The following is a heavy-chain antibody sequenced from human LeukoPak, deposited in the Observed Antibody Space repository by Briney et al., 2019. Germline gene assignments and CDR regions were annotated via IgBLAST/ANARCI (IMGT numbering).Heavy chain of an antibody. CDR3: AKDRAILWFGASRDAFDI. Sequence: GGSLRLSCAASGFTFSRYEMNWVRQAPGKGLEWVSYISGRGGTTYHADSVKGRFTISRDNSKNTLYLQMNSLRAEDTAVYYCAKDRAILWFGASRDAFDIWGQGTMVTVSS. V-gene: IGHV3-23*01. D-gene: IGHD3-10*01. CDR1: GFTFSRYE. CDR2: ISGRGGTT. J-gene: IGHJ3*02.